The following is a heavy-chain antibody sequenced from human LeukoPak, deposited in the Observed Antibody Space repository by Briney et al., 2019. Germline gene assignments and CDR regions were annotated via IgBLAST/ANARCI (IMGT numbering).Heavy chain of an antibody. D-gene: IGHD5-18*01. J-gene: IGHJ1*01. CDR1: GYTFTGYY. CDR3: ARLAGTDMIGYFQD. CDR2: INPNSGGT. Sequence: GASVKVSCKASGYTFTGYYMHWVRQAPGQGLEWMGWINPNSGGTNYAQKFQGRVTMTRDTSISTAYMELSRLRSDDTAVYYCARLAGTDMIGYFQDWGQGTLVTVSS. V-gene: IGHV1-2*02.